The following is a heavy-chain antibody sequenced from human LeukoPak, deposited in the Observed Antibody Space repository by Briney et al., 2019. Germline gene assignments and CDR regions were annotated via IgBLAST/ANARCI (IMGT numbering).Heavy chain of an antibody. CDR3: ARDTSYYYYVDV. Sequence: PGGSLRLSCAASGFTLSSFGMNWVRQAPGKGLEWVSSISSSSSYIYYADSVKGRFTISRDNAKNSLYLQMNSLRAEDTAVYYCARDTSYYYYVDVWGKGTTVTVSS. V-gene: IGHV3-21*01. D-gene: IGHD3-16*01. CDR1: GFTLSSFG. CDR2: ISSSSSYI. J-gene: IGHJ6*03.